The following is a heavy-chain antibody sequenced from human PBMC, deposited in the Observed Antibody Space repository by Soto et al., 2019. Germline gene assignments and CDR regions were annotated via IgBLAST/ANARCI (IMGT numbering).Heavy chain of an antibody. CDR3: AKALFVVGYSYDTEVRLYYYGMDV. CDR1: GLTFRSYA. V-gene: IGHV3-23*01. CDR2: INSRGGST. Sequence: GGSLRLSWAASGLTFRSYAMSWVRQAPGKGLEWVSAINSRGGSTYYADSVKGRFTISRDNSKNTPYLQMNSLRAEDTAVYYCAKALFVVGYSYDTEVRLYYYGMDVWGQGTTVTVSS. D-gene: IGHD5-18*01. J-gene: IGHJ6*02.